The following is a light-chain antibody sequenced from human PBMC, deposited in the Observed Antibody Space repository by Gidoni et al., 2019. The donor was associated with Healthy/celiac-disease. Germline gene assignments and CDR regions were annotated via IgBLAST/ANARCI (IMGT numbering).Light chain of an antibody. CDR1: SSDVGSYNL. V-gene: IGLV2-23*01. Sequence: QSALTQPASVSGSPGRSITISCTGTSSDVGSYNLVSWYQQPPGKAPKLMSYEGSKRPSGVSNRFSGSKSGNTASLTISGLQAEDEADYYCCAYAGSSTVVFGGGTKLTVL. J-gene: IGLJ2*01. CDR2: EGS. CDR3: CAYAGSSTVV.